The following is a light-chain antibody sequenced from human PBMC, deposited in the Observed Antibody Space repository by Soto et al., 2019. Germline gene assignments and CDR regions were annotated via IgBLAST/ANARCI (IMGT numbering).Light chain of an antibody. Sequence: EIVLTQSPGTLSLSPGERATLSCRASQSVNSIYFAWYQQKPGQAPRLLIYGSSNRASGIPDRFSGSGSGTDFTLTISRLQSEDFAVYYCQQYDYWPRTFGQGTKVDIK. CDR2: GSS. J-gene: IGKJ1*01. CDR3: QQYDYWPRT. CDR1: QSVNSIY. V-gene: IGKV3-20*01.